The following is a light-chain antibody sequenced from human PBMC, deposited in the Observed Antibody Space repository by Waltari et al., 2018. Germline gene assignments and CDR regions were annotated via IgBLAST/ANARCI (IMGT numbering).Light chain of an antibody. CDR1: HDISNF. CDR3: QKYNSFPWT. CDR2: RAS. Sequence: DIEMTQSPSSLSASVGDRVTITCRASHDISNFLAWYQQRPGKLPKLLIYRASTLQSVVPSRFSGSGSGTDFTLAISSLQSEDVATYYCQKYNSFPWTFGQGTKVEIK. J-gene: IGKJ1*01. V-gene: IGKV1-27*01.